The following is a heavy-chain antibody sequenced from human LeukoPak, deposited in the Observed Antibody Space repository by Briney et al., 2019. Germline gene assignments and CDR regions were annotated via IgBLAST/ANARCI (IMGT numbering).Heavy chain of an antibody. CDR3: ARGLYYDSSGYQPNYYFDY. CDR2: IYSGGST. CDR1: GFTVSSNY. V-gene: IGHV3-53*01. D-gene: IGHD3-22*01. Sequence: GGPLRLSCAASGFTVSSNYMSWVRQAPGKGLEWVSVIYSGGSTYYADSVKGRFTISRDNSKNTLYLQMNSLRAEDTAVYYCARGLYYDSSGYQPNYYFDYWGQGTLVTVSS. J-gene: IGHJ4*02.